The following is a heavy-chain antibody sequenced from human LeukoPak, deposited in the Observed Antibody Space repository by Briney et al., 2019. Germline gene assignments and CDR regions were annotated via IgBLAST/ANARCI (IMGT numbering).Heavy chain of an antibody. CDR1: GVSFSGYY. J-gene: IGHJ5*02. CDR2: INHSGSI. Sequence: SETLSLTCAVYGVSFSGYYWSWIRQPPGKGLEWIGEINHSGSINYNPSLKSRVTISVDTSKNQFSLKLSSVTAADTAVYYCARAIAVAGYWFDPWGQGTLVTVSS. D-gene: IGHD6-19*01. CDR3: ARAIAVAGYWFDP. V-gene: IGHV4-34*01.